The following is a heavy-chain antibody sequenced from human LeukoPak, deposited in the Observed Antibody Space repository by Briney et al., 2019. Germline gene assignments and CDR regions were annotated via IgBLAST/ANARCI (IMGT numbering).Heavy chain of an antibody. CDR1: GGSISSYY. J-gene: IGHJ6*03. V-gene: IGHV4-4*09. CDR2: IYTSGST. CDR3: ARLLSIAARPPYMDV. D-gene: IGHD6-6*01. Sequence: PSETLSLTCTVSGGSISSYYWSWIRQPQGKGLEWIGYIYTSGSTNYNPSLKSRVTISVDTPKNQFSLKLSSVTAADTAVYYCARLLSIAARPPYMDVWGKGTTVTVSS.